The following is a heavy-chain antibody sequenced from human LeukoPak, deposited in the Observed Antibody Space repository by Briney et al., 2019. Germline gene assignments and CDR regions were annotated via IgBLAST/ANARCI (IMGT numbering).Heavy chain of an antibody. CDR1: GGSISSYY. D-gene: IGHD1-1*01. J-gene: IGHJ4*02. V-gene: IGHV4-59*01. CDR3: ARGVLEHFDY. CDR2: IYYSGST. Sequence: TPETLSLTCTVSGGSISSYYWSWIRQPPGKGLEWIGYIYYSGSTNYNPSLKSRVTISVDTSKNQFSLKLSSVTAADTAVYYCARGVLEHFDYWGQGTLVTVSS.